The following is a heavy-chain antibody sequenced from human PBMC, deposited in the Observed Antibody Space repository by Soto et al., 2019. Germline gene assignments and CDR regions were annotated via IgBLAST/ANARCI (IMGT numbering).Heavy chain of an antibody. J-gene: IGHJ5*02. D-gene: IGHD3-3*01. CDR2: IYYSGST. CDR1: GGSISSSSYY. CDR3: VRRMSIFGVVILSWFDP. V-gene: IGHV4-39*01. Sequence: PSETLSLTCTVSGGSISSSSYYWGWIRQPPGKGLEWIGSIYYSGSTYYNPSLKSRVTISVDTSKNQFSLKLSSVTAADTAVYYCVRRMSIFGVVILSWFDPWGQGTRVTVS.